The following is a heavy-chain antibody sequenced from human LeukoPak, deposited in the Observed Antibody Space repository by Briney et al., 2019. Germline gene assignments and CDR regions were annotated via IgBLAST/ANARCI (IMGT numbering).Heavy chain of an antibody. Sequence: SGPTLVNPTQTLTLTCTFSGFSLTTSGVSVGWIRQSPGKALECLALIYWDDDKRYNPSLRSRLTIAKDTSKNQVVLTMTNMDPVDTATYYCAHRLLQGGYWDSGKFDHWGQGSLVTVSS. CDR2: IYWDDDK. CDR3: AHRLLQGGYWDSGKFDH. V-gene: IGHV2-5*02. D-gene: IGHD2-8*02. J-gene: IGHJ4*02. CDR1: GFSLTTSGVS.